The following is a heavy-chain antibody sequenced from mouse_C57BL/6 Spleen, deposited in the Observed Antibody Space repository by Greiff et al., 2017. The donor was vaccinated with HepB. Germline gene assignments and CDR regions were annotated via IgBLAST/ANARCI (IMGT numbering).Heavy chain of an antibody. J-gene: IGHJ3*01. Sequence: VQLQESGAELARPGASVKLSCKASGYTFTSYGISWVKQRTGQGLEWIGEIYPRSGNTYYNEKFKGKATLTADKSSSTAYMELRSLTSEDSAVYFCASSDGYYFAYWGQGTLVTVSA. CDR1: GYTFTSYG. CDR2: IYPRSGNT. D-gene: IGHD2-3*01. CDR3: ASSDGYYFAY. V-gene: IGHV1-81*01.